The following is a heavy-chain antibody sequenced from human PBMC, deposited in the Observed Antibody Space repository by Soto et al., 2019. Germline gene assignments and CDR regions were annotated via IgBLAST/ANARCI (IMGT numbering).Heavy chain of an antibody. CDR3: AREAGATGRVYYYYGMDV. CDR2: INPNSGGT. J-gene: IGHJ6*02. CDR1: GYTFTGYY. D-gene: IGHD1-26*01. V-gene: IGHV1-2*02. Sequence: RASVKVSCKASGYTFTGYYMHWVRQAPGQGLEWMGWINPNSGGTNYAQKFQGRVTMTRDTSISTAYMELSRLRSDDTAVYYCAREAGATGRVYYYYGMDVWGRGTPVTISS.